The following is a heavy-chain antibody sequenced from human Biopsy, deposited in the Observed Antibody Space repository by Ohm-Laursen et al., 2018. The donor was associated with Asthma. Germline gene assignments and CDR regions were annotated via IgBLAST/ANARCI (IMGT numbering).Heavy chain of an antibody. Sequence: SVKVSCKASGYTFTGYYMHWVRQARGQGLEWMGWINPNNGGTHYAQKFQGRVTLTRDTSSSTAFMELSRLRSDDTAVYYCARSYNWNDFPDYFYGMEVWGQGTTVTVSS. CDR2: INPNNGGT. CDR3: ARSYNWNDFPDYFYGMEV. CDR1: GYTFTGYY. V-gene: IGHV1-2*02. J-gene: IGHJ6*02. D-gene: IGHD1-20*01.